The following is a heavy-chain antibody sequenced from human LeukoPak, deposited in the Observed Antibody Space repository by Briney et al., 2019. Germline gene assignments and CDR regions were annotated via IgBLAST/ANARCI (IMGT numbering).Heavy chain of an antibody. D-gene: IGHD1-26*01. Sequence: ASVKVSCKASGYTFTSYYTHWVRQAPGQGLEWMGIIKSSGGSTSYAQKFQGRVTMTRDTSTSTVYMELSSLRSDDTAVYYCASEFGSYYRWFDPWGQGTLVTVSS. CDR3: ASEFGSYYRWFDP. CDR1: GYTFTSYY. CDR2: IKSSGGST. V-gene: IGHV1-46*01. J-gene: IGHJ5*02.